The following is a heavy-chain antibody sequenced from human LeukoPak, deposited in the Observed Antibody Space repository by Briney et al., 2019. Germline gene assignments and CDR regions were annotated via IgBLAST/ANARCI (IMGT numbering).Heavy chain of an antibody. D-gene: IGHD6-19*01. Sequence: PGGSLRLSRAASGFTFSSYAMSWVRQAPGKGLEWVSAISGSGGSTYYADSVKGRFTISRDNSKNTLYLQMNSLRAEDTAVYYCAKDFNPIEVAGLFDYWGQGTLVTVSS. J-gene: IGHJ4*02. V-gene: IGHV3-23*01. CDR3: AKDFNPIEVAGLFDY. CDR2: ISGSGGST. CDR1: GFTFSSYA.